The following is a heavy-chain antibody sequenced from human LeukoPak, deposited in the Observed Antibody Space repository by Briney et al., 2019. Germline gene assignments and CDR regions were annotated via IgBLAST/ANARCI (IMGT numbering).Heavy chain of an antibody. CDR1: DGSISSYY. CDR3: ARDGRFLEWLLYAPHFDY. J-gene: IGHJ4*02. D-gene: IGHD3-3*01. CDR2: IYYSGST. Sequence: PSETLSLTCTVSDGSISSYYWSWIRQPPGKGLEWIGYIYYSGSTNYNPSLKSRVTISVDTSKNQFSLKLSSVTAADTAVYYCARDGRFLEWLLYAPHFDYWGQGTLVTVSS. V-gene: IGHV4-59*12.